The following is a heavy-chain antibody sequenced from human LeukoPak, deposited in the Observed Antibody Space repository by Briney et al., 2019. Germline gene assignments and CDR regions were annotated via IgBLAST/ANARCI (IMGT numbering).Heavy chain of an antibody. CDR3: ARVVFLAVAGNYYYCYMDV. J-gene: IGHJ6*03. V-gene: IGHV1-18*01. Sequence: GASVKVSCKASGYTFTSYGISWVRQAPGQGLEWMGWISAYNGNTNYAQKLQGRVTMTTDTSTSTAYMELRSLRSDDTAVYYCARVVFLAVAGNYYYCYMDVWGKGTTVTVSS. CDR2: ISAYNGNT. CDR1: GYTFTSYG. D-gene: IGHD6-19*01.